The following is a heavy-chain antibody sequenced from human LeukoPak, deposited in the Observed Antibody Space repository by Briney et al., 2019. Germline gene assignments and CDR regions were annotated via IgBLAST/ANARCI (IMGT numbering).Heavy chain of an antibody. CDR1: GYSFTSYD. CDR3: ARAPYYYYYGMDV. J-gene: IGHJ6*02. V-gene: IGHV1-8*01. CDR2: MNHNSGNT. Sequence: ASVKVSCKASGYSFTSYDINWVRQATGQGLEWMGWMNHNSGNTGYVQKFQGRVSMTRNTSIITAYMELSSQRSEYTAVYYCARAPYYYYYGMDVWGQGTTVTVSS.